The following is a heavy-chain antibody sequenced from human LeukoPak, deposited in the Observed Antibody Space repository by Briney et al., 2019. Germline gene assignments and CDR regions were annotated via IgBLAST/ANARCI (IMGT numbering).Heavy chain of an antibody. Sequence: ASVKVSCKVSGYSLTELSMHWVRQAPGKGLEWMGGFDPGNGETIFTKNFQGRVTMTDDTSTDTAYMELSSLRSEDTAMYYCTGGTFYRLLDYWGQGTLVTVSS. CDR3: TGGTFYRLLDY. V-gene: IGHV1-24*01. J-gene: IGHJ4*02. D-gene: IGHD2/OR15-2a*01. CDR1: GYSLTELS. CDR2: FDPGNGET.